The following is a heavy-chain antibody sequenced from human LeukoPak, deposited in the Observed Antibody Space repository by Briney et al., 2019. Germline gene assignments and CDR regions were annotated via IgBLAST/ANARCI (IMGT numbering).Heavy chain of an antibody. V-gene: IGHV1-24*01. D-gene: IGHD3-9*01. CDR2: FDPEDGET. CDR1: GYAVTEVA. J-gene: IGHJ6*03. CDR3: AVDLISPSREFYYYMDV. Sequence: ASVKVSCKVSGYAVTEVAIHWVRQAPGKRLEWMGGFDPEDGETIYAQRFQGRVTMTEDRSIDTAYMELRSLRSEDTAKYYCAVDLISPSREFYYYMDVWGKGTTVTVSS.